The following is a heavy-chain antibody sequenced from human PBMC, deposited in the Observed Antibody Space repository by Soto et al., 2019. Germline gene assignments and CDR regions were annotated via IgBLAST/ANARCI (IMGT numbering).Heavy chain of an antibody. J-gene: IGHJ6*03. Sequence: ASVKVSCKASGYTFTSYAMHWVRQAPGQRLEWMGWINAGNGNTKYSQKFQGRVTITRDTSASTAYMELSSLRSEDTAVYYCARDALYNYYYYYYMDVWGKGTTVTVSS. CDR1: GYTFTSYA. CDR3: ARDALYNYYYYYYMDV. CDR2: INAGNGNT. V-gene: IGHV1-3*01.